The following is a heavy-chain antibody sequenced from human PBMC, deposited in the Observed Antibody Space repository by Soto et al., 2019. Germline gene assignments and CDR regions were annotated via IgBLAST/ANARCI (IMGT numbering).Heavy chain of an antibody. CDR3: AKEGGDIVVVPAAMGSEFAH. CDR2: ISGSGGST. V-gene: IGHV3-23*01. CDR1: GFTFSSYA. D-gene: IGHD2-2*01. Sequence: EVQLLESGGGLVQPGGSLRLSCAASGFTFSSYAMSWVRQAPGKGLEWVSAISGSGGSTYYADSVKGRFTISRDNSKNPLYLKRTRLRAEDTAVYYWAKEGGDIVVVPAAMGSEFAHWGQGTLYTASS. J-gene: IGHJ4*02.